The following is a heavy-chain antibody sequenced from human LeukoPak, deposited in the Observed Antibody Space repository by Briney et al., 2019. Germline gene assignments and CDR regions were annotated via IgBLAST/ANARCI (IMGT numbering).Heavy chain of an antibody. CDR2: TYYSGST. D-gene: IGHD6-19*01. CDR1: GGSISSSSYY. J-gene: IGHJ4*02. CDR3: ASLYSSGWYGFDY. V-gene: IGHV4-39*01. Sequence: SETLSLTCTVSGGSISSSSYYWGWIRQPPGKGLEWIGSTYYSGSTYYNPSLKSRVTISVDTSKNQFSLKLSSVTAADTAVYYCASLYSSGWYGFDYWGQGTLVTVSS.